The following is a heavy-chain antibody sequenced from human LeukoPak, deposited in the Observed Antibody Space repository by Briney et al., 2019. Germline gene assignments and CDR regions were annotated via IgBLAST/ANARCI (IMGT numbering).Heavy chain of an antibody. D-gene: IGHD6-13*01. V-gene: IGHV3-7*01. CDR3: ARGSSPSSWYYFDY. J-gene: IGHJ4*02. CDR2: IKQDGSEK. Sequence: GGSLRLSCAASGFTFSSYWMSWVRQAPGKGLEWVANIKQDGSEKYYVDSVKGRFTISRDNAKNSLYLRMNSLRAEDTAVYYCARGSSPSSWYYFDYWGQGTLVTVSS. CDR1: GFTFSSYW.